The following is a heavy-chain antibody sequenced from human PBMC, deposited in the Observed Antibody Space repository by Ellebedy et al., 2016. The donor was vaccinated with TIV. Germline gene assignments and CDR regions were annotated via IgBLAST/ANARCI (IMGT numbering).Heavy chain of an antibody. Sequence: GESLKISCAASGITFSNYGMNWVRQAPGKGLEWVSFMSSSPAHIYYADSVKGRFTISRDNAKNSLYLQMNSLRAEDTAVYYCARQTYYSDSSGYYAFDYWGQGTLVTVSS. D-gene: IGHD3-22*01. V-gene: IGHV3-21*01. CDR3: ARQTYYSDSSGYYAFDY. J-gene: IGHJ4*02. CDR2: MSSSPAHI. CDR1: GITFSNYG.